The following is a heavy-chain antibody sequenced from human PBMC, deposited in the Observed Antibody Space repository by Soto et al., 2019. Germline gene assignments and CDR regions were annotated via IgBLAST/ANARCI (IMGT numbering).Heavy chain of an antibody. Sequence: ASVKVSCKASGYTFTGYGIGWVRQAPGQGLEWMGWISAYSGNTNYAQKLQGRVTMTTDTSTSTAYMELRSLRSDDTAVYYCASPQVGCSGGSCSPFNFDYWGQGTLVTVSS. D-gene: IGHD2-15*01. CDR2: ISAYSGNT. CDR1: GYTFTGYG. CDR3: ASPQVGCSGGSCSPFNFDY. V-gene: IGHV1-18*01. J-gene: IGHJ4*02.